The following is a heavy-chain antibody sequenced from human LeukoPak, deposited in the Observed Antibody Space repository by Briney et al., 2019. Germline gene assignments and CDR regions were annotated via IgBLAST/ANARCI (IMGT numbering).Heavy chain of an antibody. CDR3: ARTGDLFEYSSSSDWFDP. V-gene: IGHV4-38-2*02. J-gene: IGHJ5*02. CDR2: LYHSGST. D-gene: IGHD6-6*01. CDR1: DYSISSGYY. Sequence: SETLSLTCTVSDYSISSGYYWGWIRQPPGKGLEWIGSLYHSGSTYYNPSLKSRVTISVDTSKNQFFLRLSSLTAADTAVYYCARTGDLFEYSSSSDWFDPWGQGPWSPSPQ.